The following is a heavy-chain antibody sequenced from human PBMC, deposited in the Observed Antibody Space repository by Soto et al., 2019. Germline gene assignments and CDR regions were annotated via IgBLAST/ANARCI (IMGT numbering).Heavy chain of an antibody. J-gene: IGHJ6*02. CDR1: GFTFSSYA. D-gene: IGHD3-9*01. CDR2: ISGSGGST. CDR3: AKDNDILTGSPAAGRGMDV. Sequence: VSLRLSCAASGFTFSSYAMSWVRQAPGKGLEWVSAISGSGGSTYYADSVKGRFTISGDNSKNTLYLQMNSLRAEDTAVYYCAKDNDILTGSPAAGRGMDVWGQGTTVTVSS. V-gene: IGHV3-23*01.